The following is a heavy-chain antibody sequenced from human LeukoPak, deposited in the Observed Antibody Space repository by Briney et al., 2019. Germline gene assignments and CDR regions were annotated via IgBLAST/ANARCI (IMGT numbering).Heavy chain of an antibody. CDR1: GFTISSHG. V-gene: IGHV3-30*18. Sequence: GGSLRLSCAVSGFTISSHGMHWVRQAPGKGLEWVAMISYNGNSKYYGDSVEGRFTISRDNSKGTLYLEMDSLRTEDTAVYYCAKDWGSSGWYNYFDPWGQGTLVTVSS. CDR2: ISYNGNSK. D-gene: IGHD6-19*01. J-gene: IGHJ5*02. CDR3: AKDWGSSGWYNYFDP.